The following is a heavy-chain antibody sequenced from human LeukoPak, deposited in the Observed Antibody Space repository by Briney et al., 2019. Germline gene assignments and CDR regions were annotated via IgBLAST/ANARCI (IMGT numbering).Heavy chain of an antibody. V-gene: IGHV1-18*01. J-gene: IGHJ4*02. CDR3: ARSVRVVLDWNVGYHFDY. CDR1: GYTFTSYG. D-gene: IGHD1-1*01. CDR2: ISAYNGNT. Sequence: GASVKVSCKASGYTFTSYGISWVRQAPGQGLEWMGWISAYNGNTNYAQKLQGRVTMTTDTSTSTAYMELSSLRSEDTAVYCCARSVRVVLDWNVGYHFDYWGQGSLVTVSS.